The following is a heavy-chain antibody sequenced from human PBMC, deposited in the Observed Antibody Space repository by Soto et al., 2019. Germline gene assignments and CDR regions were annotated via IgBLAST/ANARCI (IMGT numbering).Heavy chain of an antibody. Sequence: QVQLQESGPGLVRPSETLSLTCTVSGGSVGSGHYYWSWSRQPPGKGLEWIGYISYTGSTNYNPSLKSRVTISVDTSKNQFSLKMNSVTAADTAVYYCARSGAGSGWLGGQGTLVTVSS. J-gene: IGHJ4*02. CDR3: ARSGAGSGWL. V-gene: IGHV4-61*01. D-gene: IGHD6-19*01. CDR2: ISYTGST. CDR1: GGSVGSGHYY.